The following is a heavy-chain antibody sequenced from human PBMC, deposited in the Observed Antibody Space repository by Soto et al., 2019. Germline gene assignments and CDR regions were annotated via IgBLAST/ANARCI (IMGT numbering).Heavy chain of an antibody. CDR1: GDSVSSNSAA. J-gene: IGHJ6*03. D-gene: IGHD1-7*01. CDR2: IYYRSRWYN. Sequence: PSQTLSLTCVISGDSVSSNSAAWNWIRLSPSRGLEWLARIYYRSRWYNDYAVSVRSRITVNPDTSKNQFSLQLTSVTPEDTAVYYCAGTTSHQWYYMDVWGKGTTVTVSS. V-gene: IGHV6-1*01. CDR3: AGTTSHQWYYMDV.